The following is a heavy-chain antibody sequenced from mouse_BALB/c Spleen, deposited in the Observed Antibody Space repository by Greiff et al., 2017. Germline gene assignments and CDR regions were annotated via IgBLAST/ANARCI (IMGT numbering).Heavy chain of an antibody. Sequence: EVNVVESGGGLVQPGGSLRLSCATSGFTFTDYYMSWVRQPPGKALEWLGFIRNKANGYTTEYSASVKGRFTISRDNSQSILYLQMNTLRAEDSATYYCARDYYGSRGFAYWGQGTLVTVSA. V-gene: IGHV7-3*02. D-gene: IGHD1-1*01. CDR3: ARDYYGSRGFAY. CDR1: GFTFTDYY. CDR2: IRNKANGYTT. J-gene: IGHJ3*01.